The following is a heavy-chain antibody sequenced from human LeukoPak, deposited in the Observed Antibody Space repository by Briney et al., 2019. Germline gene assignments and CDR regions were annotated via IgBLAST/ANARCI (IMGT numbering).Heavy chain of an antibody. CDR1: GYTFTSNY. V-gene: IGHV1-24*01. D-gene: IGHD6-13*01. CDR2: FDPEDGET. Sequence: ASVKVSCKAFGYTFTSNYMHWVRQAPGQGLEWMGGFDPEDGETIYAQKFQGRVTMTEDTSTDTAYMELSSLRSEDTAVYYCATPGSSSWYSFDYWGQGTLVTVSS. CDR3: ATPGSSSWYSFDY. J-gene: IGHJ4*02.